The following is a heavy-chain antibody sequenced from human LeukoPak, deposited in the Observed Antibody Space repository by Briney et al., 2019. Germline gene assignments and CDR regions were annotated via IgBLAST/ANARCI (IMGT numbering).Heavy chain of an antibody. J-gene: IGHJ4*02. CDR2: ISGSGGST. D-gene: IGHD3-16*01. CDR3: LGLGGLSLD. Sequence: GGSLRLSCAASGFTFSSYGMSWVRQAPGKGLEWVSAISGSGGSTYYADSVKGRFTISRDNSKNTLYLQMNSLRAEDTADCVCLGLGGLSLDWGQGTLVTVSS. CDR1: GFTFSSYG. V-gene: IGHV3-23*01.